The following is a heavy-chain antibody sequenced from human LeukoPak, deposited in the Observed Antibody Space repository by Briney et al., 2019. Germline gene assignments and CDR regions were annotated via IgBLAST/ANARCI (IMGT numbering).Heavy chain of an antibody. J-gene: IGHJ5*02. CDR3: ATARAAADWFDP. CDR1: GFTFSSYG. CDR2: IWYDGSNK. V-gene: IGHV3-33*01. D-gene: IGHD6-13*01. Sequence: GSLRLSCAASGFTFSSYGMHWVRQAPGKGLEWVAVIWYDGSNKYYADSVKGRFTISRDNSKNTLYLQMNSLRAEDTAVYHCATARAAADWFDPWGQETLVTVSS.